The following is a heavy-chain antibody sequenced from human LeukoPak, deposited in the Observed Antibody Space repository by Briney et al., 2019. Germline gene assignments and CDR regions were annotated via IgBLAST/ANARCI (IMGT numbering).Heavy chain of an antibody. CDR3: SRDPRNNDY. V-gene: IGHV3-11*01. J-gene: IGHJ4*02. CDR2: ISSSGNTT. CDR1: GFTFSDYY. Sequence: AGGSLRLSCAASGFTFSDYYMSWIRQAPGKGLECVSYISSSGNTTYHADSVRGRFTISRDNAKNSLYLHMNSLTVEDTAVYYCSRDPRNNDYWGQGTLVTVSS.